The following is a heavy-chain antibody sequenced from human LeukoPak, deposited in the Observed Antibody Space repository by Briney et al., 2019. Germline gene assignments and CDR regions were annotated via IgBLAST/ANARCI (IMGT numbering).Heavy chain of an antibody. D-gene: IGHD5-12*01. V-gene: IGHV1-2*02. CDR2: INPNSGGT. CDR1: GYTFTGYY. CDR3: ARGPSGYVSHYFDY. J-gene: IGHJ4*02. Sequence: ASVKVSCKASGYTFTGYYMHWVRQAPGQGREWMGWINPNSGGTNYAQKFQGRVTMTRDTSISTAYMELGRLRSDDTAVYYCARGPSGYVSHYFDYWGQGTLVTVSS.